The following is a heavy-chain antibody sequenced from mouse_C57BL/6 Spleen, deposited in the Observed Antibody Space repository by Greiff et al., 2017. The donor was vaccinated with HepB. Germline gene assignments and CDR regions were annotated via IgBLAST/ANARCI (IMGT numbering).Heavy chain of an antibody. V-gene: IGHV1-81*01. CDR1: GYTFTSYG. D-gene: IGHD1-1*01. J-gene: IGHJ4*01. CDR3: ARDTTVVAEAMDY. Sequence: VQGVESGAELARPGASVKLSCKASGYTFTSYGISWVKQRTGQGLEWIGEIYPRSGNTYYNEKFKGKATLTADKSSSTAYMELRSLTSEDSAVYFCARDTTVVAEAMDYWGQGTSVTVSS. CDR2: IYPRSGNT.